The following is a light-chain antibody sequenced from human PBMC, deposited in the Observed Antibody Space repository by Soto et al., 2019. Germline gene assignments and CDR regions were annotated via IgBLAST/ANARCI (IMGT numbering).Light chain of an antibody. CDR2: GAY. J-gene: IGKJ1*01. CDR3: QHSTT. CDR1: QFALTN. Sequence: ERVVTQSPDTLSVSPGERATLSCRASQFALTNLTWYQQKPGQAPRLLIYGAYTRATGVPARFIGSGSGTEFTLTIRSLQSEDLAVYYCQHSTTFGPGTRVEIK. V-gene: IGKV3-15*01.